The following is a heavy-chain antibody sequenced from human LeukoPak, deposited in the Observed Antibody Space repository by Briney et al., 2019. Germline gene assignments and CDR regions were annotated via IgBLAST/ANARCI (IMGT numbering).Heavy chain of an antibody. V-gene: IGHV4-59*01. Sequence: PSETLSLTCTLSGGSMTDYYWTWIRQPPGKGLEWIGFIFYSGSTNYNPPLRSRLSISVDTSQKQFSLKLTSVTAADTAIYYCARVIGSKDFWRGYDYNMDVWGKGITVTVSS. CDR3: ARVIGSKDFWRGYDYNMDV. CDR1: GGSMTDYY. CDR2: IFYSGST. D-gene: IGHD3-3*01. J-gene: IGHJ6*03.